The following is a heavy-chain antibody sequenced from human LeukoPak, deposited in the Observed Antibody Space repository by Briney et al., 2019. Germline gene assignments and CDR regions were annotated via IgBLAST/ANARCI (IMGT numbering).Heavy chain of an antibody. V-gene: IGHV3-66*01. J-gene: IGHJ4*02. CDR1: GFTVSSNY. D-gene: IGHD2-15*01. Sequence: GGSLRLSCAASGFTVSSNYMSWVRQAPGKGLEWVAVIYSGGSTYYDDSVKGRVTISRDNSKNTLSLQMNSLSADDTAVYYCARNPYCSGGSCYYTPGGHGFAYWGQGTLVTVAS. CDR3: ARNPYCSGGSCYYTPGGHGFAY. CDR2: IYSGGST.